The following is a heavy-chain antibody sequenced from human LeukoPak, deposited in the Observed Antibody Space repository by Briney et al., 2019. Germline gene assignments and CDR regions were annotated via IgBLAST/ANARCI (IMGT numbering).Heavy chain of an antibody. J-gene: IGHJ3*02. CDR2: IYYSGNT. Sequence: PSETLSLTCAVSGGSISGSSYFWGWIRQPPGKGLEWIGSIYYSGNTYYNPSLKSRVSMSLDTSTYQFSLNLNSVTAADTAVYYCARAPYSGNYYGAFDIWGQGTMVTVSS. V-gene: IGHV4-39*07. D-gene: IGHD1-26*01. CDR1: GGSISGSSYF. CDR3: ARAPYSGNYYGAFDI.